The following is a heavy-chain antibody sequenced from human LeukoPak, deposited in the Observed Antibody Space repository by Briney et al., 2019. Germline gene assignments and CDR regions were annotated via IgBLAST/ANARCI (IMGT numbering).Heavy chain of an antibody. D-gene: IGHD2-2*01. V-gene: IGHV3-74*01. CDR1: GFTFSSYW. J-gene: IGHJ4*02. CDR3: ARVRWYQLLRTRYYFDY. CDR2: INSDGSST. Sequence: GGSLRLSCAASGFTFSSYWMHWVRQAPGKGLVWVSRINSDGSSTSYADSVKGRFTISRDNAKNTLYLQMNSLRAEDTAVYYCARVRWYQLLRTRYYFDYWGQGTLVTVSS.